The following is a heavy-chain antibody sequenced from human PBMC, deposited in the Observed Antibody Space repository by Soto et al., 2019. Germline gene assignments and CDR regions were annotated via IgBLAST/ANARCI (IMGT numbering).Heavy chain of an antibody. V-gene: IGHV3-23*01. Sequence: EVQLLESGGGLVQPGGSLRLPCAASGFTFISYAWSWVRQAPGKGLGWVSAISGGGGSTDYVDSVKGRFTIPRNFSKNTLNLQMNSLRAEDTAVYYCAKLQAYSYGPGAYFDYWGQGTLVTVSS. CDR1: GFTFISYA. D-gene: IGHD5-18*01. J-gene: IGHJ4*02. CDR2: ISGGGGST. CDR3: AKLQAYSYGPGAYFDY.